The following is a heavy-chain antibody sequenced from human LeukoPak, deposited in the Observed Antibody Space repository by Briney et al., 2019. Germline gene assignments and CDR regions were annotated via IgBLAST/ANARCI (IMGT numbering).Heavy chain of an antibody. V-gene: IGHV3-7*01. CDR1: GFTFSSFW. CDR3: ARDQRASPAAADY. Sequence: GGSLRLSCAATGFTFSSFWMTWVRQARGKGLEWVANIKEDGSEKYYVDSVKGRFTISRDNAKNSLYLQMNSLRAEDTAVYYCARDQRASPAAADYWGQGTLVVVSS. J-gene: IGHJ4*02. CDR2: IKEDGSEK. D-gene: IGHD2-15*01.